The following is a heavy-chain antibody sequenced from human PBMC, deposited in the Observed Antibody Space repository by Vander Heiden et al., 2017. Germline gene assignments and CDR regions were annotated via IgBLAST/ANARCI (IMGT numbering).Heavy chain of an antibody. D-gene: IGHD6-13*01. V-gene: IGHV3-74*01. J-gene: IGHJ4*01. Sequence: EVQLVESGGGLVQPGGSLRLSCAASGFTFSSYWMHWVRQAPGKGLVWVSRINREGSSTTYADSVKGRFTSSRDNAKNTMYLKMNSLRVEDTAVYYCARDLGTNWGHGTLVTVYS. CDR1: GFTFSSYW. CDR2: INREGSST. CDR3: ARDLGTN.